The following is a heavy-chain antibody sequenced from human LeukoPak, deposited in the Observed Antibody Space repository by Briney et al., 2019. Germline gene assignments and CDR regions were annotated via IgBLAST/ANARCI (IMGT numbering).Heavy chain of an antibody. CDR3: TRYPTISGHYYFDY. J-gene: IGHJ4*02. D-gene: IGHD2/OR15-2a*01. CDR2: INTYNGDA. CDR1: GYTFTNYA. Sequence: ASVKVSCKAFGYTFTNYAISWVRQAPGQGFEWLGWINTYNGDAKYPLNIQGRVSLTTDTFTSTAYMELWSLRPDDTAVYYCTRYPTISGHYYFDYWGQGTLVTVSS. V-gene: IGHV1-18*01.